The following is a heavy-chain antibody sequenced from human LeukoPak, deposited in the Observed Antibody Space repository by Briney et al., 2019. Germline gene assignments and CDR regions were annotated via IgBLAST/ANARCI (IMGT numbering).Heavy chain of an antibody. Sequence: PSETLSLTCNVSGDSISSYYWSWIRRPAGKGLEWIGRLYTSGSTNHNPSLKSRITMSVDTSRNQFSLKLSSVTAADTAVYYCARDRSGSSGYYSSFDYWGQGILVTVSS. D-gene: IGHD3-22*01. J-gene: IGHJ4*02. V-gene: IGHV4-4*07. CDR1: GDSISSYY. CDR2: LYTSGST. CDR3: ARDRSGSSGYYSSFDY.